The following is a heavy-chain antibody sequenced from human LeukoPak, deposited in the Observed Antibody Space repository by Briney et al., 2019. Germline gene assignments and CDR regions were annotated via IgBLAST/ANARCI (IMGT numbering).Heavy chain of an antibody. CDR1: GFTFSSYA. CDR3: ATDYDTSGYYSFFDY. D-gene: IGHD3-22*01. V-gene: IGHV3-23*01. J-gene: IGHJ4*02. Sequence: GGSLRLSCAASGFTFSSYAMGWVRQAPGEGLEWVSVISGSGGSTNYADSVKGRFTISRDNSKNTLYLQMNSLRAEDTAVYYCATDYDTSGYYSFFDYWGQGTLVTVSS. CDR2: ISGSGGST.